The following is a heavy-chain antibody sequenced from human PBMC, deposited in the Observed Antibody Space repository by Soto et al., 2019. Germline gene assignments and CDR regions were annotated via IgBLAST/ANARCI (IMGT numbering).Heavy chain of an antibody. CDR2: IFHSGIT. V-gene: IGHV4-59*01. Sequence: SETLSLTCFISGGSFSNDYWTWIRQSPGKGLEWIGYIFHSGITDYNPSVKSRVTISIDKSRNLFSLNLTSVTAADTAVYYCARDRYFYDSRGYYRTLDSWGQGTLVTV. CDR1: GGSFSNDY. CDR3: ARDRYFYDSRGYYRTLDS. J-gene: IGHJ5*01. D-gene: IGHD3-22*01.